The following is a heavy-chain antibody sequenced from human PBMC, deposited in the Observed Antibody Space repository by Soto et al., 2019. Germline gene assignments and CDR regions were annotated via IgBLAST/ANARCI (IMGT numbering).Heavy chain of an antibody. Sequence: PSETLSLTCTVSGGSISNYFCNWIRQPAGKGLEWIGRIDNSGSTNYNPSLKSRITISVDTSKNQFSLKLSSVTAADTAVYYCARSYGSGSYGDYYYGMDVWGQGTTVTVSS. CDR2: IDNSGST. V-gene: IGHV4-4*07. D-gene: IGHD3-10*01. CDR3: ARSYGSGSYGDYYYGMDV. J-gene: IGHJ6*02. CDR1: GGSISNYF.